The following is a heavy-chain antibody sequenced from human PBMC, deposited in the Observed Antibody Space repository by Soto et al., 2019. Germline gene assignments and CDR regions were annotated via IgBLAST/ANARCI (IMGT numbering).Heavy chain of an antibody. CDR1: GGSFSGYY. V-gene: IGHV4-34*01. Sequence: SETLSLTCAVYGGSFSGYYWSWIRQPPGKGLEWIGEINHSGSTNYNPSLKIRVTISVDTSKNQFSLKLSSVTAADTAVYYCAYRARTGTTVGYWGQGTLVPVSS. D-gene: IGHD1-1*01. J-gene: IGHJ4*02. CDR3: AYRARTGTTVGY. CDR2: INHSGST.